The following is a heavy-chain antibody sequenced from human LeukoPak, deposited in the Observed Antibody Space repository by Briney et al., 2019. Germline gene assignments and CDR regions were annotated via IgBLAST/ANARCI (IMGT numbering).Heavy chain of an antibody. CDR1: GYTFTGYY. V-gene: IGHV1-2*04. J-gene: IGHJ6*03. CDR3: ARDLKGDSSGYYYYYYYYMDV. D-gene: IGHD3-22*01. Sequence: GASVKVSCKASGYTFTGYYIHWVRQAPGQGLEWMGWINPNSGGTNYAQKFQGWVTMTRDTSISTAYMELRRLRSDDTAVYYCARDLKGDSSGYYYYYYYYMDVWGKGTTVTVSS. CDR2: INPNSGGT.